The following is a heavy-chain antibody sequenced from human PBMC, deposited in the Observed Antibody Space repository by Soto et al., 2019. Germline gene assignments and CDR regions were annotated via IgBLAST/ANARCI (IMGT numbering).Heavy chain of an antibody. CDR1: GFTFSSYS. CDR2: ISSSSSYI. J-gene: IGHJ4*02. V-gene: IGHV3-21*01. D-gene: IGHD3-22*01. CDR3: ARDYYYDSSGYNAGFDY. Sequence: GGSLRLSCAASGFTFSSYSMNWVRQAPGKGLEWVSSISSSSSYIYYADSVKGRFTISRDNAKNSLYLQMNSLRAEDTAVYYCARDYYYDSSGYNAGFDYWGQGTLVTVS.